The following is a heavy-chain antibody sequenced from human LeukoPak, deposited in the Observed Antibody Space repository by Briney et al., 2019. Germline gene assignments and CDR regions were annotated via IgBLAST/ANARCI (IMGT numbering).Heavy chain of an antibody. CDR1: GFTVSSNY. CDR3: ARAPLGGGEIDY. J-gene: IGHJ4*02. D-gene: IGHD2-21*01. V-gene: IGHV3-53*01. CDR2: IYSGGST. Sequence: GGSLRLSCAASGFTVSSNYMSWVPQAPGKGLEWGSVIYSGGSTYYADSVKGRFTISRDNAKNSLYLQMNSLRAEDTAVYYCARAPLGGGEIDYWGQGTLVTVSS.